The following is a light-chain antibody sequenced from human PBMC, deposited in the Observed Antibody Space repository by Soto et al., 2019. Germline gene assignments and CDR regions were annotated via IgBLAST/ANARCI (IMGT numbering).Light chain of an antibody. CDR3: QQPKSYPIT. J-gene: IGKJ5*01. CDR1: QGISSQ. V-gene: IGKV1-9*01. CDR2: SAS. Sequence: IQLTQSPSSLSAFVGDRVTITCRAGQGISSQLAWYQQKPGKAPNLLIYSASTLQSGVPSRFSGSGSGTDFTLTISSLQPEDFATYYCQQPKSYPITFGQGTRLEIK.